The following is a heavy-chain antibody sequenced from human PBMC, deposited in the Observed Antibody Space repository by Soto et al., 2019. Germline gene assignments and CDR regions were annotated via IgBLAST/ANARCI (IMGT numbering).Heavy chain of an antibody. V-gene: IGHV3-30*18. CDR2: ISDDGDKR. CDR1: GFTFSNYG. Sequence: GGSLRLSCVGSGFTFSNYGMHWVRQPPGKGLEWVALISDDGDKRYYADSVRGRLIIARDNSKDTLYLQMNSLGPDDTAVYFCAKARVRIVGANSFDYWGQGTPVTVSS. D-gene: IGHD1-26*01. J-gene: IGHJ4*02. CDR3: AKARVRIVGANSFDY.